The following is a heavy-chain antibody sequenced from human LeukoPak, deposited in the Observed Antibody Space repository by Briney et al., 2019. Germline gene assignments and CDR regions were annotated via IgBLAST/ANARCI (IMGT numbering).Heavy chain of an antibody. J-gene: IGHJ4*02. CDR1: GGTFNNYA. CDR2: IIPFFATV. V-gene: IGHV1-69*05. Sequence: ASVKVSCKASGGTFNNYAITCVRQAPGQGLEWMGGIIPFFATVNYAQRFQGRVTITTDESTSTAYMELSSLRSEDTAVYYCADAARGYFDYWGQGTLVTVSS. CDR3: ADAARGYFDY. D-gene: IGHD2-15*01.